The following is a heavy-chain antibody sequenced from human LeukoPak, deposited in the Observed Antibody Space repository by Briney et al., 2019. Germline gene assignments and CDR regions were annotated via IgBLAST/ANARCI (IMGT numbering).Heavy chain of an antibody. CDR1: GFTVSSNY. V-gene: IGHV3-53*01. J-gene: IGHJ4*02. CDR2: IYSGGST. D-gene: IGHD3-10*01. Sequence: AGGSLRLSCAASGFTVSSNYMSWVRQAPGKGLEWVSVIYSGGSTYYADSVKGRFTISRDNSKDTLYLQMNGLRAEDTAVYYCARDLITMDDYWGQGTLVTVSS. CDR3: ARDLITMDDY.